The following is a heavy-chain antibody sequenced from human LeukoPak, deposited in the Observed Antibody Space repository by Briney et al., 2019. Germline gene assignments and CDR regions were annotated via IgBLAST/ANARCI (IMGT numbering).Heavy chain of an antibody. CDR2: ISSSGDTI. D-gene: IGHD1-26*01. Sequence: PGGSLRLSCAASGFTFDDYGMSWVRQAPGKGLEWVSYISSSGDTIYYADSVKGRFTISRDNAKNSLYLQMNSLRAEDTAVYYCARGSGAYWGQGTLVTVSS. CDR1: GFTFDDYG. J-gene: IGHJ4*02. V-gene: IGHV3-48*04. CDR3: ARGSGAY.